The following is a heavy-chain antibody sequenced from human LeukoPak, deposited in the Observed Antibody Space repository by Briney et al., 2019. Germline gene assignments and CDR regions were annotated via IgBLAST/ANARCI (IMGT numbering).Heavy chain of an antibody. CDR2: ISYDGSNK. CDR1: GFTFSSYA. D-gene: IGHD3-22*01. CDR3: ARDWVYGSGGYFDY. J-gene: IGHJ4*02. V-gene: IGHV3-30-3*01. Sequence: GGSLRLSCAASGFTFSSYAMHWVRQAPGKGLEWVAVISYDGSNKYYADSVKGRFTISRDNSKNTLYLQMNSLRAEDTAVYYCARDWVYGSGGYFDYWGQGTLVTVSS.